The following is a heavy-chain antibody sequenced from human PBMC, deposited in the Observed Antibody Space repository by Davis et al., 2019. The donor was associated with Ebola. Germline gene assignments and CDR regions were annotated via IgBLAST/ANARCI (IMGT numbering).Heavy chain of an antibody. D-gene: IGHD6-19*01. CDR2: IFHSGRS. J-gene: IGHJ2*01. V-gene: IGHV4-59*01. CDR3: ARHDLPSLEVAGWYFDL. Sequence: SETLSLTCTVSDGSIGTFYWTWIRQPPGKGLEWIGNIFHSGRSDYHPSLKNRVSMSVDMSKNQFTLWLDSVTAADTAVYYCARHDLPSLEVAGWYFDLWGRGTLITVFS. CDR1: DGSIGTFY.